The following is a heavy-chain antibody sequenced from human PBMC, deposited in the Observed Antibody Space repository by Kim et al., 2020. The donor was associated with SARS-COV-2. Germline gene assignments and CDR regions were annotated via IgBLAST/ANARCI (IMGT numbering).Heavy chain of an antibody. D-gene: IGHD6-13*01. CDR3: ARALAAAGIFYYGMDV. Sequence: LKSRVTISVDTSKNQFSLKLSSVTAADTAVYYCARALAAAGIFYYGMDVWGQGTTVTVSS. V-gene: IGHV4-31*02. J-gene: IGHJ6*02.